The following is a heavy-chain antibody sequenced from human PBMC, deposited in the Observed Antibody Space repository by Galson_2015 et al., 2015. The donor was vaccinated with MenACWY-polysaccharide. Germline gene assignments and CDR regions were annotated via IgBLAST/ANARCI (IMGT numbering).Heavy chain of an antibody. J-gene: IGHJ6*04. CDR1: GFTFSSYD. CDR2: IGRGGDT. V-gene: IGHV3-13*01. Sequence: SLRLSCAASGFTFSSYDMNWVRHTTGGRLEWVSAIGRGGDTHYLDSVKGRFTISRENAKNPLYLQMNSLRAGDTAVYYCTRESSGWGMAVWGKATPVIVSS. CDR3: TRESSGWGMAV. D-gene: IGHD2-15*01.